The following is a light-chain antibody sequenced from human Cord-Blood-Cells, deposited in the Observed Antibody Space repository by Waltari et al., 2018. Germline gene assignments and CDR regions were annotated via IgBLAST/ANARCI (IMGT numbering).Light chain of an antibody. CDR1: QSVSSY. Sequence: EIVLTQSPATLSLSPGERATISCRASQSVSSYFAWYQQKPGQAPRLLIYDASNRATGIPARFSGSVSGNDFTLPISSPEPEDFAVYYCQQRSNWLPITFGQGTRLEIK. V-gene: IGKV3-11*01. J-gene: IGKJ5*01. CDR3: QQRSNWLPIT. CDR2: DAS.